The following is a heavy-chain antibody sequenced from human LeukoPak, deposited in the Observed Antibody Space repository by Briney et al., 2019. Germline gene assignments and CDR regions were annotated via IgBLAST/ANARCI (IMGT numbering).Heavy chain of an antibody. CDR1: GFTFSSYS. Sequence: GGSLRLSCAASGFTFSSYSMNWVRQAPGKRLEWVSSISSSSSYIYYADSVKGRFTISRDNAKNSLYLQMNSLRAEDTAVYYCARVEAAVAFLDYWGQGTLVTVSS. CDR3: ARVEAAVAFLDY. CDR2: ISSSSSYI. D-gene: IGHD6-19*01. V-gene: IGHV3-21*01. J-gene: IGHJ4*02.